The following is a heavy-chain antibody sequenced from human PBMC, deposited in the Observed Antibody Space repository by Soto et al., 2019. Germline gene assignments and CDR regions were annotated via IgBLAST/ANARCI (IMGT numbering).Heavy chain of an antibody. D-gene: IGHD2-21*02. CDR3: ARSSPVVTAP. J-gene: IGHJ5*02. Sequence: QVQLQESGPGLMKPSQTLSLTCTVSGGSISSGGYYWSWIRQHPGKGLEWIGYIYYRGSTYYNPSRKSRITISVDTSKNQFSLKLSSVTAADTAVYYCARSSPVVTAPWGQGTLVTVSS. CDR1: GGSISSGGYY. CDR2: IYYRGST. V-gene: IGHV4-31*03.